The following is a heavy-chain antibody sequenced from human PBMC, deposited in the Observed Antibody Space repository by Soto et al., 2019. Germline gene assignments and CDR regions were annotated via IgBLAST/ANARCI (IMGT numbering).Heavy chain of an antibody. Sequence: EVQLVESGGGLVKPGGSLRLSCAASGFTFSNAWMSWVRQAPGKGLEWVGRIKSKTDGGTTDYAAPVKGRFTISRDDSKNPLYLQMNSLKTEDTAVYYCTTRVYNWNALGGVDYWGQGTLVTVSS. J-gene: IGHJ4*02. V-gene: IGHV3-15*01. CDR1: GFTFSNAW. CDR2: IKSKTDGGTT. D-gene: IGHD1-20*01. CDR3: TTRVYNWNALGGVDY.